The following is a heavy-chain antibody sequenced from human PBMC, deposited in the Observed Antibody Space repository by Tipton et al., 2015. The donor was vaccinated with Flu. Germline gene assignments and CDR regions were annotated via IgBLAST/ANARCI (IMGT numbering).Heavy chain of an antibody. CDR1: GFNFSSYG. Sequence: SLRLSCEASGFNFSSYGMHWARHVTGKGLEWVSGIASSGDTYYAGSVKGRFTISRENGKNSLYLQMNSLRAGDTAVYYCARGPLPDSNWYNGLDVWGQGTTVTVFS. CDR3: ARGPLPDSNWYNGLDV. V-gene: IGHV3-13*01. CDR2: IASSGDT. J-gene: IGHJ6*02. D-gene: IGHD6-13*01.